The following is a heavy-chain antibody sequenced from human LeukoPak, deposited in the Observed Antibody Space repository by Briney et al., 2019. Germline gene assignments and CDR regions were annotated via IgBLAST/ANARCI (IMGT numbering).Heavy chain of an antibody. CDR1: GGSISSGNYY. D-gene: IGHD6-6*01. CDR2: IYYSGST. V-gene: IGHV4-30-4*02. J-gene: IGHJ1*01. Sequence: SETLSLTCTVSGGSISSGNYYWSWIRQPPGKGLEWIGYIYYSGSTYYNPSLESRVTMSVDTSKNQFSLNLNSVTAADTAVYYCARGGAARLHFQNWGQGTLVTVSS. CDR3: ARGGAARLHFQN.